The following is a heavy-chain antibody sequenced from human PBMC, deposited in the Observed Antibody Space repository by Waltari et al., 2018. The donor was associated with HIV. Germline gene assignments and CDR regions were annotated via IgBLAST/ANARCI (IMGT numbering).Heavy chain of an antibody. J-gene: IGHJ3*01. V-gene: IGHV4-34*01. D-gene: IGHD3-22*01. CDR1: GGSFSGHY. Sequence: QVQLQQWGAGLLKPSETLSLSCAVYGGSFSGHYWTWIRQPPGKGLEWIGEIDHSGSTNYNPSLKSRVTISIDTSKNQFSLKLSSVTAADTAVYFCARAMIAVVIFSRHDAFDFWGQGTQVTVSS. CDR2: IDHSGST. CDR3: ARAMIAVVIFSRHDAFDF.